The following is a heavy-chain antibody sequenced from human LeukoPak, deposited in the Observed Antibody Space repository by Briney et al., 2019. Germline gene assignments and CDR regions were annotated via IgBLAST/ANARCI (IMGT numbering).Heavy chain of an antibody. V-gene: IGHV4-38-2*01. J-gene: IGHJ4*02. CDR3: AVCSSSWLFDY. CDR1: GYSISSGYY. CDR2: IYHSGST. Sequence: PSETLSLTCAVSGYSISSGYYWGWIRQPPGKGLEWIGSIYHSGSTYYNPSLKSRVTISVDTSKNQFSLKLSSVTAADTAVYYCAVCSSSWLFDYWGQGTLATVSS. D-gene: IGHD6-13*01.